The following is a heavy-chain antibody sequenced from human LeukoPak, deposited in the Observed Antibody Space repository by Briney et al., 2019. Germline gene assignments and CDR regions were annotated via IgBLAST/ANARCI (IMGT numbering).Heavy chain of an antibody. CDR3: ARHLGYCSSTGCNSWFAP. CDR2: IYYSGNT. Sequence: KPSETLSLTRIFSGGSLSSYYWSWIRQPPGKGLEWIGYIYYSGNTNYNPSLKSRVTMSVDTSKNQFSLKLRSVTAADTAVYYCARHLGYCSSTGCNSWFAPWGQGTLVTVSS. V-gene: IGHV4-59*01. J-gene: IGHJ5*02. CDR1: GGSLSSYY. D-gene: IGHD2-2*02.